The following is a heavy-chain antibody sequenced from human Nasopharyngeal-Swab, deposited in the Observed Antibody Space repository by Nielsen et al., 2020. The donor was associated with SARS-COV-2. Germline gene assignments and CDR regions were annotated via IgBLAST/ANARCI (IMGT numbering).Heavy chain of an antibody. V-gene: IGHV4-59*12. CDR3: AREVVGGLVDS. CDR1: GGSISSYD. Sequence: SETLSLTCTVSGGSISSYDWSWIRQSPGKGLEGIGYFYYSGITNYNPSLKSRVTILIDTSKNQFSLKLNSVTAADTAVYYCAREVVGGLVDSWGQGTLVTVSS. CDR2: FYYSGIT. D-gene: IGHD1-26*01. J-gene: IGHJ4*02.